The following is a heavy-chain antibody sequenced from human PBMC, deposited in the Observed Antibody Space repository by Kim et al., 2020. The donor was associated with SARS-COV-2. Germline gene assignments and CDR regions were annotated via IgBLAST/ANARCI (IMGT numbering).Heavy chain of an antibody. CDR1: GGSISSSSYY. CDR3: ARGGGYYYGSGSLYFDY. V-gene: IGHV4-39*01. D-gene: IGHD3-10*01. J-gene: IGHJ4*02. Sequence: SETLSLTCTVSGGSISSSSYYWGWIRQPPGKGLEWIGSIYYSGSTYYNPSLKSRVTISVDTSKNQFSLKLSSVTAADTAVYYCARGGGYYYGSGSLYFDYWGQGTLVTVSS. CDR2: IYYSGST.